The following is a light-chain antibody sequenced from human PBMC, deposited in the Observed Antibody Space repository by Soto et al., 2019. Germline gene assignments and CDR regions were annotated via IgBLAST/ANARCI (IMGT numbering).Light chain of an antibody. CDR2: DVS. V-gene: IGLV2-11*01. CDR1: SSDVGAYNY. J-gene: IGLJ1*01. Sequence: QSVLTQPRSVSGSPGQSVTISCTGTSSDVGAYNYVSWYQQHPGKAPKFMIYDVSKRPSGVPDRFSGSKSGNTASLTISGLQAEDEADYYCCSYAGTYSYVFGTGTKGTVL. CDR3: CSYAGTYSYV.